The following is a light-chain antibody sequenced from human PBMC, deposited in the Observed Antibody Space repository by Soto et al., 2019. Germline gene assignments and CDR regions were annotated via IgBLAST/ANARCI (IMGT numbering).Light chain of an antibody. CDR2: GAS. J-gene: IGKJ1*01. V-gene: IGKV3-15*01. CDR3: QKFNDWPRT. CDR1: QSVTSN. Sequence: IVMTQSPVTLSVSPGERATLSCRASQSVTSNLAWYQQKPGQASRLLIYGASTRATGIPARFSGSGSGTEFTLTISNLQSEDFAIYYCQKFNDWPRTFGQGTKV.